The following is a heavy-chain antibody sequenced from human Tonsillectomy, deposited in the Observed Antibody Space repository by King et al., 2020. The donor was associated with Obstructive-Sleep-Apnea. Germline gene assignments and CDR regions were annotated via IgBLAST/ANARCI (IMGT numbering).Heavy chain of an antibody. Sequence: VQLVESGGGVVQPGGSLRLSCAASGFAFSSHAIHWVRQAPGKGLEWVAIIWSDGSNKDYVDYVKGRFTISRDNPKSTVYLQMNSLRAEDTAAYYCARGDGHGPGSFLIDYWGQGTLVTVSS. CDR1: GFAFSSHA. CDR3: ARGDGHGPGSFLIDY. D-gene: IGHD3-10*01. V-gene: IGHV3-33*01. CDR2: IWSDGSNK. J-gene: IGHJ4*02.